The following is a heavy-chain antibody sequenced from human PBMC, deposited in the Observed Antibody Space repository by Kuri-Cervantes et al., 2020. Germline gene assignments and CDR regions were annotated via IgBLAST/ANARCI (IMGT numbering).Heavy chain of an antibody. J-gene: IGHJ4*02. CDR3: ARVVGSGSYYPLY. CDR2: MYYSGST. D-gene: IGHD3-10*01. Sequence: ESLKISCTVSGGSISSYYWSWIRQPPGKGLEWIGYMYYSGSTNYNPSLKSRVTISVDTSKNQFSLKLTSVTTADTAVYYCARVVGSGSYYPLYWGQGTLVTVSS. CDR1: GGSISSYY. V-gene: IGHV4-59*01.